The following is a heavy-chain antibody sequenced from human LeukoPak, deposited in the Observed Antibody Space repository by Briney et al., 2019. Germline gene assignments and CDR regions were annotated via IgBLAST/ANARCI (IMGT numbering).Heavy chain of an antibody. CDR3: ARDPPRSSWYIGWFDP. Sequence: PGGSLRLSCAASGFTVSSNYMSWVRQAPGKGLEWVSVIYSGGSTYYADSVKGRFTISRDNSKNTLYLQMNSLRAEDTAVYYCARDPPRSSWYIGWFDPWGQGTLVTVSS. J-gene: IGHJ5*02. V-gene: IGHV3-66*01. D-gene: IGHD6-13*01. CDR2: IYSGGST. CDR1: GFTVSSNY.